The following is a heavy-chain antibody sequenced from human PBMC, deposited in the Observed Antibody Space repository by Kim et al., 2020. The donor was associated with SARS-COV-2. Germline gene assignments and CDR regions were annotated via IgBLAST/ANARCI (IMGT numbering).Heavy chain of an antibody. Sequence: YSQKFPGRGTITRDTSASTAYMELSSLRSEDTAVYYCARVVVTAGDAFDVWGQGIMVTVSS. V-gene: IGHV1-3*01. J-gene: IGHJ3*01. CDR3: ARVVVTAGDAFDV. D-gene: IGHD2-21*02.